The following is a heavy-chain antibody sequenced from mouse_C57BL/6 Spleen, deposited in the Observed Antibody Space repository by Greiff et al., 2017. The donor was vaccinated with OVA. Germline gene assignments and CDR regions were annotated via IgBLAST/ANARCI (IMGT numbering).Heavy chain of an antibody. CDR2: IYPENGDT. V-gene: IGHV14-4*01. CDR3: TTYYGSSLAY. CDR1: GFNITDDY. D-gene: IGHD1-1*01. Sequence: EVQLQQSGAELVRPGASVKLSCTASGFNITDDYMHWVKQRPEQGLEWIGWIYPENGDTEYASKFQGKATITADTSSTTAYLQLSSLTSEDNAVDYCTTYYGSSLAYWGQGTLVTVSA. J-gene: IGHJ3*01.